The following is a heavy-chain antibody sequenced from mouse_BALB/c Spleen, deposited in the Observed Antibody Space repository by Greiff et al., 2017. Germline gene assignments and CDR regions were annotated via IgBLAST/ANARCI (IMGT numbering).Heavy chain of an antibody. V-gene: IGHV2-6-4*01. D-gene: IGHD1-2*01. CDR3: ARWHGTRAMDY. J-gene: IGHJ4*01. Sequence: VKLVESGPGLVAPSQSLSITCTVSGFSFTRYSVHWVRQPPGKGLEWLGMIWGGGSTDYNSALKSRLSISKDNSKSQDFLKMNSLQTDDTAMYCCARWHGTRAMDYWGQGTSVTVSS. CDR1: GFSFTRYS. CDR2: IWGGGST.